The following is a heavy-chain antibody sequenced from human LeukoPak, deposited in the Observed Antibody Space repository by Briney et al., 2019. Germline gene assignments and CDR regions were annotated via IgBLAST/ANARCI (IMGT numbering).Heavy chain of an antibody. J-gene: IGHJ4*02. D-gene: IGHD3-22*01. CDR3: ASLFHVYYYDSSSARDY. V-gene: IGHV1-24*01. CDR2: FDPEDGET. CDR1: GYTLTELS. Sequence: ASVKVSCKVSGYTLTELSMHWVRQAPGKGLEWMGGFDPEDGETIYAQKFQGRVTMTEDTSTDTAYMELSSLRSEDTAVYYCASLFHVYYYDSSSARDYWGQGTLVTVPS.